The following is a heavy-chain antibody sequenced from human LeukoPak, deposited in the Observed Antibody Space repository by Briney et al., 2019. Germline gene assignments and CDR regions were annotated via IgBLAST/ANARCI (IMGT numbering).Heavy chain of an antibody. CDR2: IYSGGST. J-gene: IGHJ4*02. D-gene: IGHD3-3*01. CDR3: ARELHYDFWSGYGGGYFDY. Sequence: PGGSLRLSCAASGFTFSSYSMNWVRQAPGKGLEWVSVIYSGGSTYYADSVKGRFTISRDNSKNTLYLQMNSLRAEDTAVYYCARELHYDFWSGYGGGYFDYWGQGTLVTVSS. V-gene: IGHV3-53*01. CDR1: GFTFSSYS.